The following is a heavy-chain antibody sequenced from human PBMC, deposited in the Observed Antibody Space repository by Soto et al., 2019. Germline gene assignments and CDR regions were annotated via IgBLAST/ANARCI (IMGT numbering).Heavy chain of an antibody. CDR3: ASDPRYDILTGYYNVLGYFDL. V-gene: IGHV1-18*01. J-gene: IGHJ2*01. CDR2: ISAYNGNT. D-gene: IGHD3-9*01. CDR1: GYTFTSYG. Sequence: QVQLVQSGAEVKKPGASVKVSCKASGYTFTSYGISWVRQAPGQGLEWMGWISAYNGNTNYAQKLQGRVTMTTDTSTXXAXMXPRSLRSDDTAVYYCASDPRYDILTGYYNVLGYFDLWGRGTLVTVSS.